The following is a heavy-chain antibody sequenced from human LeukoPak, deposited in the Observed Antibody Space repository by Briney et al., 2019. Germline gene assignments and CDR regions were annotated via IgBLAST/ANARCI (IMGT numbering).Heavy chain of an antibody. Sequence: PGGSLRLSCAASGFTFSTYAMHWVRQAPGKGLEWVVATTSVGSKKYYADSVKGRITISRDNSKSSLYLQMNSLTPEDTAVYYCARTALRYYGSGSFSLDVFDIWGQGTMVTVSS. J-gene: IGHJ3*02. CDR2: TTSVGSKK. V-gene: IGHV3-30-3*01. CDR3: ARTALRYYGSGSFSLDVFDI. D-gene: IGHD3-10*01. CDR1: GFTFSTYA.